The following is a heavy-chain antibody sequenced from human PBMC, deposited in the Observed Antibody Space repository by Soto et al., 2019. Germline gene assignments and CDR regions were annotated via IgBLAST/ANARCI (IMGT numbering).Heavy chain of an antibody. CDR3: AKGPHSASGYYYMDV. CDR1: GFTFSSYA. CDR2: ISGSGGST. D-gene: IGHD3-10*01. J-gene: IGHJ6*03. Sequence: GESLKISCAASGFTFSSYAMSWVRQAPGKGLEWVSAISGSGGSTYYADSVKGRFTISRDNSKNTLYLQMNSLRAGDTAVYYCAKGPHSASGYYYMDVWGKGTTVTVSS. V-gene: IGHV3-23*01.